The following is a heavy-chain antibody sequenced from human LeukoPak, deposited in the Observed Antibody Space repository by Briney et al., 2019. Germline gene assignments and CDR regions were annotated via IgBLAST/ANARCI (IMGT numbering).Heavy chain of an antibody. CDR3: AKDRHYQSNVLDY. D-gene: IGHD3-22*01. Sequence: PGGSLRLSCAASGFTFSSYDMHWVRQAPGKGLEWVALISYEGSNEYCADSVKGRFTISRDNSKNTVYLQMNSLTTEDTAVYYCAKDRHYQSNVLDYWGQGTLVTVSS. J-gene: IGHJ4*02. V-gene: IGHV3-30*18. CDR1: GFTFSSYD. CDR2: ISYEGSNE.